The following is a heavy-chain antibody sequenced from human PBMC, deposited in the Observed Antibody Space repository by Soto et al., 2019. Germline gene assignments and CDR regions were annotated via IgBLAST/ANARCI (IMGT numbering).Heavy chain of an antibody. Sequence: SETLSLTCAVSGGSISSGGYSWSWIRQPPGKGLEWIGYIYFSGTTYYNPSLKSRVTISVDTSKSQFSLKLSSVTAADTAVYYCARRDRSGFSYWLDTWGQGTLVTVSS. J-gene: IGHJ5*02. CDR2: IYFSGTT. CDR3: ARRDRSGFSYWLDT. CDR1: GGSISSGGYS. D-gene: IGHD3-22*01. V-gene: IGHV4-31*11.